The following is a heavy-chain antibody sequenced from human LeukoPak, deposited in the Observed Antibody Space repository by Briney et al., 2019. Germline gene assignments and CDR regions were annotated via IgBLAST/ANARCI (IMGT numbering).Heavy chain of an antibody. CDR2: ICDNGNT. D-gene: IGHD5-24*01. Sequence: SETLSRNCTFSGGSFSPAHWSWIRQPPGKGLEWIGAICDNGNTDYNPSLKSRVTISVDTSKSQFSLKLSSLAAADTAVYYCATGRDSYKTGHWGQGTLVTVSS. CDR3: ATGRDSYKTGH. V-gene: IGHV4-59*01. CDR1: GGSFSPAH. J-gene: IGHJ4*02.